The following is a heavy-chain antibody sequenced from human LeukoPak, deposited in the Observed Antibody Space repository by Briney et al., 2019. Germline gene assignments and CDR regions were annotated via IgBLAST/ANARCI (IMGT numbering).Heavy chain of an antibody. V-gene: IGHV4-59*01. J-gene: IGHJ6*03. D-gene: IGHD3-10*01. CDR3: AKGGAVSSKSITMVRGTRRYYYYMDV. Sequence: SETLSLTCTVSGGSISSYYWSWIRQPPGKGLEWIGYIYYSGSTNYNPSLKSRVTISVDTSKNQFSLKLSSVTAADTAVYYCAKGGAVSSKSITMVRGTRRYYYYMDVWGKGTTVTISS. CDR2: IYYSGST. CDR1: GGSISSYY.